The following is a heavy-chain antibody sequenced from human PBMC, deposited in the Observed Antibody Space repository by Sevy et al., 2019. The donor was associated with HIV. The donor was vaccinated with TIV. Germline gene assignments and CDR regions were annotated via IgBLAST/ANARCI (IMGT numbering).Heavy chain of an antibody. J-gene: IGHJ3*01. CDR1: GFIFSSYG. Sequence: GGSLRLSCATSGFIFSSYGMHWVRQAPGKGLEWVGFMRDDGTTKYYLDSVKGRFTISRDTSKNTLYLQMNNLRTEDTSLYYCAKDPFLGQKDEAFEVWGQGTMVTVSS. CDR2: MRDDGTTK. CDR3: AKDPFLGQKDEAFEV. D-gene: IGHD7-27*01. V-gene: IGHV3-30*02.